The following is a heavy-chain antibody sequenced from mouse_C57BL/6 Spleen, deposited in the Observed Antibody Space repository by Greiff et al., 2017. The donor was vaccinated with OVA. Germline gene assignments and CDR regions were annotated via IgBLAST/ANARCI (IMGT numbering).Heavy chain of an antibody. D-gene: IGHD1-1*01. Sequence: QVQLQQPGAELVKPGASVKMSCKASGYTFTSYWITWVKQRPGQGLEWIGDIYPGSGSTNYNEKFKSKATLTVDTSSSTAYMQLSSLTSEDSAVYDGARGGTTVPSFDYWGQGTPLTVSA. J-gene: IGHJ2*01. CDR1: GYTFTSYW. V-gene: IGHV1-55*01. CDR2: IYPGSGST. CDR3: ARGGTTVPSFDY.